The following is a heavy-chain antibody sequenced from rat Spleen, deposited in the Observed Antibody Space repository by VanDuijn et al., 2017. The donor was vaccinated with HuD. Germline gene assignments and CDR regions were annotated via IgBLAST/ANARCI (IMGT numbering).Heavy chain of an antibody. V-gene: IGHV5-7*01. CDR2: ISYDGSST. D-gene: IGHD1-10*01. J-gene: IGHJ2*01. CDR1: GFTFSDYN. Sequence: EVQLVESGGGLVQPGRSLKLSCAASGFTFSDYNMAWVRQAPKKGLEWVATISYDGSSTYYRDSVKGRFTISRDNPKSTLFLQMDSLRSEDTATYYCTTTWNFDYWGQGVMVTVSS. CDR3: TTTWNFDY.